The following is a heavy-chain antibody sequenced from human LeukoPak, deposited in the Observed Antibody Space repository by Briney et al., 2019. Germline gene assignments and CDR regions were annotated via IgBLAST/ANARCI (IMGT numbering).Heavy chain of an antibody. V-gene: IGHV4-34*01. CDR3: ARAAIDAFDI. J-gene: IGHJ3*02. CDR2: INHSGST. Sequence: PSETLSLTCAVYGGSFSGYYWSWIRQPPGKGLEWIGEINHSGSTNYNPSLKSRVTISVDTSKNQFSLKLSSVTAADTVVYYCARAAIDAFDIWGQGTMVTVSS. CDR1: GGSFSGYY.